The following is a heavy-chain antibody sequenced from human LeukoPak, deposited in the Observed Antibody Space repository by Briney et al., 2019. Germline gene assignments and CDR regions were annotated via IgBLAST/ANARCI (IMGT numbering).Heavy chain of an antibody. CDR3: ARERAATSGMDV. V-gene: IGHV3-30-3*01. D-gene: IGHD5-12*01. CDR2: ISYDGSKK. CDR1: GFTFSSYA. Sequence: PGRSLRLSCAASGFTFSSYAIHWVRQAPGKGLEWVAVISYDGSKKYYADAVKGRFTISRDNSKNTLYLQMNSLRAEDTAVYYCARERAATSGMDVWGPGTTVTVSS. J-gene: IGHJ6*02.